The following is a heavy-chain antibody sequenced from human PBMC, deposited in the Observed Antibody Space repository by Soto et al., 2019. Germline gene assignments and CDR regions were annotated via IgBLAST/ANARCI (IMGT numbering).Heavy chain of an antibody. Sequence: GGSLRLSCEASGFTFTNPAMNLVRQASGKGPESVSRVSNRCDSTKYGASVTGRFTIFRANFKGTVSLPMNSLRVEASAVYSCAKAGNYNDRTGYYYFYRRGQEILVTISS. CDR1: GFTFTNPA. J-gene: IGHJ5*02. CDR3: AKAGNYNDRTGYYYFYR. V-gene: IGHV3-23*01. D-gene: IGHD3-22*01. CDR2: VSNRCDST.